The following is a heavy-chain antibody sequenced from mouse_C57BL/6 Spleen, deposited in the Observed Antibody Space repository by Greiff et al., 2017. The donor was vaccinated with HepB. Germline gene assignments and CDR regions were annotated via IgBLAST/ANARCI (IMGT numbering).Heavy chain of an antibody. Sequence: VQLKESGPELVKPGDSVKISCKASGYSFTGYFMNWVMQSHGKSLEWIGRINPYNGDTFYNQKFKGKATLTVDKSSSTAHMELRSLTSEDSAVYYCARDDDDYYAMDYWGQGTSVTVSS. CDR3: ARDDDDYYAMDY. CDR2: INPYNGDT. J-gene: IGHJ4*01. V-gene: IGHV1-20*01. CDR1: GYSFTGYF. D-gene: IGHD2-4*01.